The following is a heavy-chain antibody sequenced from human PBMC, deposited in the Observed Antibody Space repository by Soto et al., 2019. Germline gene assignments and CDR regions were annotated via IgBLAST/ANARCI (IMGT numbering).Heavy chain of an antibody. CDR2: IYFAGTT. CDR1: NGSISPNY. Sequence: SETLSLTCNVSNGSISPNYWSWIRQPPGKGLEWIGYIYFAGTTTYNPSLKSRVTISLDASKNRFSLRLTSVTAADTAVYYCARLGAYFQALDSWGQGTLVTVS. V-gene: IGHV4-59*08. D-gene: IGHD3-16*01. J-gene: IGHJ4*02. CDR3: ARLGAYFQALDS.